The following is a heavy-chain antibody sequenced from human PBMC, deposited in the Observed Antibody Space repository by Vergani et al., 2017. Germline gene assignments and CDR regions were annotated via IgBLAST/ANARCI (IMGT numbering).Heavy chain of an antibody. CDR2: ISAYNGNT. D-gene: IGHD6-19*01. CDR1: GYTFTSYG. V-gene: IGHV1-18*01. Sequence: QVQLVQSGAEVKKPGASVKVSCKASGYTFTSYGISWVRQAPGQGLEWMGWISAYNGNTNYAQKLQGRVTMTTDTSTSTAYMELRSLRSDDTAVYYFARDPXLAVAGIAKYGMDVWGQGTTVTVSS. J-gene: IGHJ6*02. CDR3: ARDPXLAVAGIAKYGMDV.